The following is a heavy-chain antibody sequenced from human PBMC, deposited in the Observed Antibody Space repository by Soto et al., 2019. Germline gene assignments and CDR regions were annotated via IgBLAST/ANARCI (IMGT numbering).Heavy chain of an antibody. J-gene: IGHJ6*03. Sequence: GESLKISCKGSGYSFTSYWIGWVRQMPGKGLEWMGIIYPGDSDTRYSPSFQGQVTISAEKSISTAYLQWSSLKASDTAMYYCARLGDFWSGYKGYYYYYMDVWGKGTTVTVSS. CDR1: GYSFTSYW. D-gene: IGHD3-3*01. CDR2: IYPGDSDT. CDR3: ARLGDFWSGYKGYYYYYMDV. V-gene: IGHV5-51*01.